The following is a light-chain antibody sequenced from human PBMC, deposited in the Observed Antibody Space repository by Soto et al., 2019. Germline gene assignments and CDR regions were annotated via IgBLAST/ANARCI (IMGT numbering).Light chain of an antibody. CDR3: QSYDSSLSGSV. J-gene: IGLJ2*01. Sequence: QSVLTQPASVSGSPGQSITISCTGTSSNVGSYKLVSWYQQHPGKAPKLMIFEVNKRPSGVSNRFSGSKSGNTASLAITGLQAEDEADYYCQSYDSSLSGSVFGGGTKLTVL. V-gene: IGLV2-14*02. CDR2: EVN. CDR1: SSNVGSYKL.